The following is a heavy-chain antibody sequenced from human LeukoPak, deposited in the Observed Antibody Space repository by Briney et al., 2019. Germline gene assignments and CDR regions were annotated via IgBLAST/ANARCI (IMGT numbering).Heavy chain of an antibody. Sequence: EASVKVSCKASGYSFIGYHMHWVRQAPGQGLEWMGWTNPNTGDTKYAQKFQGRVTMTRDTSISTAYMELSSLRSDDTAVYFCASVEMATIGFEHWGQGTLVTVSS. J-gene: IGHJ4*02. D-gene: IGHD5-24*01. CDR3: ASVEMATIGFEH. V-gene: IGHV1-2*02. CDR1: GYSFIGYH. CDR2: TNPNTGDT.